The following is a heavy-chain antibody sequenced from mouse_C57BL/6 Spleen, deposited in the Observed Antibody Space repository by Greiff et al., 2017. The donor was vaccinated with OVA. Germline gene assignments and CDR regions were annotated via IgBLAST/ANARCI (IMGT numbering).Heavy chain of an antibody. CDR2: INPNNGGT. J-gene: IGHJ2*01. CDR1: GYTFTDYY. Sequence: EVQLQQSGPELVKPGASVKISCKASGYTFTDYYMNWVKQSHGKSLEWIGDINPNNGGTSYNQKFKGKATLTVDKSSSTAYMELRSLTSEDSAVYYCARSGYYYGSSRLDYWGQGTTLTVSS. D-gene: IGHD1-1*01. CDR3: ARSGYYYGSSRLDY. V-gene: IGHV1-26*01.